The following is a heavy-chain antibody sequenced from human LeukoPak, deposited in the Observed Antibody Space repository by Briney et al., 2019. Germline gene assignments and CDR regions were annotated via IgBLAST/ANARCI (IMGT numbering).Heavy chain of an antibody. CDR3: AKARIVVVTALDY. V-gene: IGHV3-23*01. CDR2: ITGDGSST. D-gene: IGHD2-21*02. J-gene: IGHJ4*02. CDR1: GFTFSNYD. Sequence: GGSPRISFAASGFTFSNYDMGWVRQAPGEGVEWGSAITGDGSSTYNADSVKGRFTVSRDNSKNTLYLQMNSLRAEDTATYYCAKARIVVVTALDYWGQGTLVIVSS.